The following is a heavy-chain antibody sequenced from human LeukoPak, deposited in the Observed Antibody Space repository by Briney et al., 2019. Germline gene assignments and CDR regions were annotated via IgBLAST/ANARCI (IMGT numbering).Heavy chain of an antibody. CDR2: IYSGGST. CDR1: GFTVSSNY. J-gene: IGHJ4*02. V-gene: IGHV3-53*01. Sequence: GGSLRLSCAASGFTVSSNYMSWVRQAPGKGLEWVSVIYSGGSTYYADSVKGRFTISRDNSKNTLYLQMNSLRAEDTAVYYCATSITVAAIPPLFDYWGQGTLVTVSS. D-gene: IGHD6-19*01. CDR3: ATSITVAAIPPLFDY.